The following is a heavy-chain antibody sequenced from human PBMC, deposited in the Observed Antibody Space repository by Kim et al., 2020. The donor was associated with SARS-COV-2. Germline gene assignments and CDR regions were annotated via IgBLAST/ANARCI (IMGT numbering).Heavy chain of an antibody. Sequence: GGSLRLSCAASGFTFSDHDMGWVRQAPGKGLEWVSFLRGRGDNTYYADSVKGRFTVSRDNSKNTLYLQMNSLGVEDTAVDFCAKGWASWGQGPLVTVSS. CDR1: GFTFSDHD. CDR2: LRGRGDNT. J-gene: IGHJ4*02. V-gene: IGHV3-23*01. D-gene: IGHD1-26*01. CDR3: AKGWAS.